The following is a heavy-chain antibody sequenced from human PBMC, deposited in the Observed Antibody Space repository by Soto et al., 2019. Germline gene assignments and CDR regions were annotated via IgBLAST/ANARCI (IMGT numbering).Heavy chain of an antibody. Sequence: ASVKVSCKASGGTFSSYAISWVRQAPGQGLEWMGGIIPIFGTANYAQKFQGRVTITADESTSTAYMELSSLRSEDTAVYYCARDPRYADVVVSNTYYYYGMDVWGQGTTGTVS. CDR1: GGTFSSYA. J-gene: IGHJ6*02. V-gene: IGHV1-69*13. CDR2: IIPIFGTA. D-gene: IGHD3-22*01. CDR3: ARDPRYADVVVSNTYYYYGMDV.